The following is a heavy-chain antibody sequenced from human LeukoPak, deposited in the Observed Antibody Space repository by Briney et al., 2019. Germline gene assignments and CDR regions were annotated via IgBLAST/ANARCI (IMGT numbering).Heavy chain of an antibody. CDR3: ARESCSSGSCYSGWEEYYFDY. V-gene: IGHV3-21*01. D-gene: IGHD2-15*01. CDR1: GFTFSSYS. J-gene: IGHJ4*02. CDR2: ISSSSSYI. Sequence: PGGSLRLSCAASGFTFSSYSMNWVRQAPGKGLEWVSSISSSSSYIYYADSVKGRFTISRDNAKNSLYLQMNSLRAEDTAVYYCARESCSSGSCYSGWEEYYFDYWGQGTLVTVSS.